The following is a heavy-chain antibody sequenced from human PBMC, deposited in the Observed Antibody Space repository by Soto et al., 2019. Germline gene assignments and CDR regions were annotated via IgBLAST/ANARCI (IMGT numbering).Heavy chain of an antibody. CDR3: ASGGYCSSTSCSGGYYYYYGMDV. J-gene: IGHJ6*02. V-gene: IGHV5-10-1*01. CDR2: IDPSDSYT. CDR1: GYSFTSYW. Sequence: GESLKISCKGSGYSFTSYWISWVRQMPGKGLEWMGRIDPSDSYTNYSPSFQGHVTISADKSISTAYLQWSSLKASDTAMYYCASGGYCSSTSCSGGYYYYYGMDVWGQGTTVTVYS. D-gene: IGHD2-2*01.